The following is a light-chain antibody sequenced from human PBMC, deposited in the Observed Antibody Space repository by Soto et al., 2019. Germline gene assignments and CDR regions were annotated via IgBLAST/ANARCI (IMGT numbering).Light chain of an antibody. CDR1: RSVDLW. J-gene: IGKJ1*01. V-gene: IGKV1-5*02. CDR3: LQVYSFPRT. Sequence: TPWSSTLSSSVGVTVTPVCRASRSVDLWLAWYQQKPGKAPKLLIYDASSLQSGVPSRFSGSGSGTEFILTINNLQPEDFASYFCLQVYSFPRTFGLGTKVDIK. CDR2: DAS.